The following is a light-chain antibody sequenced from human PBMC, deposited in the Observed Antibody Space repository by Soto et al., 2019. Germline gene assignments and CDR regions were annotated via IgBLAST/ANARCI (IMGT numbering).Light chain of an antibody. CDR3: QQYNSYST. J-gene: IGKJ1*01. Sequence: DTTMTESPAPLTSSVGDRVTITCRASQSISSWLAWYQQKPGKAPKLLIYKASSLESGVPSRFSGSGSGTEFTLTISSLQPDDFATYYCQQYNSYSTFGQGTKVDI. CDR1: QSISSW. CDR2: KAS. V-gene: IGKV1-5*03.